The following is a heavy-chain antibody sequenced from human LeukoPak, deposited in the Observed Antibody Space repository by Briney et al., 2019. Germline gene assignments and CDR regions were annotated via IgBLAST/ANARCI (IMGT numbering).Heavy chain of an antibody. CDR3: ARLTRRDFTVTPEDY. V-gene: IGHV1-69*13. CDR2: IIPVSGTA. Sequence: SVKVSCKASGGTFSGYAISWVRQAPGQGLEWMGGIIPVSGTANYAQNFQGRVTITADESTSTAYMELSSLRSEDTAVYYCARLTRRDFTVTPEDYWGQGTLVTVPS. D-gene: IGHD4-17*01. J-gene: IGHJ4*02. CDR1: GGTFSGYA.